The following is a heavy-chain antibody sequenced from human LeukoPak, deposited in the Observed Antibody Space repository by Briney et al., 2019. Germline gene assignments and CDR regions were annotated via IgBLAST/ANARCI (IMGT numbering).Heavy chain of an antibody. J-gene: IGHJ3*02. CDR1: GYSISSGFY. Sequence: SETLSLTCTVSGYSISSGFYWGWIRQPPGKGLEWIGSIFHSGSTYYNPSLKSRVTISVDTSKNQFSLKLSSVTAADTAVYYCARANYYDSSGYSRGAFDIWGQGTMVTVSS. D-gene: IGHD3-22*01. CDR2: IFHSGST. CDR3: ARANYYDSSGYSRGAFDI. V-gene: IGHV4-38-2*02.